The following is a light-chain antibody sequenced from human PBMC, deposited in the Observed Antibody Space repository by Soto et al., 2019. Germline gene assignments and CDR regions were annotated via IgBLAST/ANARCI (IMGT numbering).Light chain of an antibody. CDR2: GAS. Sequence: EIVMTQSPATLSVSPGERATLSCRASQSVYTNLAWYQQKPGRAPRLLIYGASTRATGIPARFSGSASGTDFTLTISSLQSEDFAVYYCLQHNSYPRTFGQGTKVEIK. V-gene: IGKV3-15*01. CDR3: LQHNSYPRT. CDR1: QSVYTN. J-gene: IGKJ1*01.